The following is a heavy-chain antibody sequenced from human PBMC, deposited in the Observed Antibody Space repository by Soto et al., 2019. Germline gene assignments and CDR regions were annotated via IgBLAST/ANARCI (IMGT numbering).Heavy chain of an antibody. CDR1: GYTFTSYG. Sequence: QVQFVQSGPEVKMPGASVNVSCKASGYTFTSYGINWVRQAPGQGLEWMGRVSTYNGNTKYAQKFQGRVTMTTDTSTTTVYMHLRSLRSDDTAVYYCARERGLTASTLFGYWGQGTVVTVS. CDR3: ARERGLTASTLFGY. V-gene: IGHV1-18*01. J-gene: IGHJ4*02. D-gene: IGHD3-10*02. CDR2: VSTYNGNT.